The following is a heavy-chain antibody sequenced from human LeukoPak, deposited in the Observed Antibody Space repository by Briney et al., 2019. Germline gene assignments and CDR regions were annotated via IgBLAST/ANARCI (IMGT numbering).Heavy chain of an antibody. CDR3: ARLGGYHDPPDY. Sequence: PSETLSLTCTASGGSISSPTYYWAWLRQPPGQELEWIKTIHHSGSTYDNPSLKSRFTISVDTSKNQFFLNLSSVTAADTAVYYCARLGGYHDPPDYWGQGTLVTVSS. CDR2: IHHSGST. V-gene: IGHV4-39*01. D-gene: IGHD3-16*02. J-gene: IGHJ4*02. CDR1: GGSISSPTYY.